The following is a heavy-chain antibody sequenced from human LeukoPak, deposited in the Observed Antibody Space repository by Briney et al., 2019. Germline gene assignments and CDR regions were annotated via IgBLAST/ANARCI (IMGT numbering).Heavy chain of an antibody. CDR2: IHYRGKT. Sequence: SETLSLTCSVSHGSINDYYGGWVRQPPEKGLEWIGNIHYRGKTNYNPSLQGRVTISLDTSKNQFSLHLTSVTAADTGAYYCARRNWGEWAGAFDIWGLGTVVTVSS. J-gene: IGHJ3*02. D-gene: IGHD7-27*01. CDR3: ARRNWGEWAGAFDI. CDR1: HGSINDYY. V-gene: IGHV4-59*08.